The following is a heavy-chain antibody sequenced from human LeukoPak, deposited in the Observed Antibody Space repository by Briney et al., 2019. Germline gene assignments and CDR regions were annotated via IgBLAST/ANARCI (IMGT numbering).Heavy chain of an antibody. CDR1: GGSISSYY. CDR2: IYTSGST. D-gene: IGHD3-16*01. Sequence: MASETLSLTCTVSGGSISSYYWSWIRQPAGKGLEWIGRIYTSGSTNYNPSLKSRVTMSVDTSKNQFSLKLSSVTAADTAVYYCARVGVPTTDKKMWGASTRKIPNWFDPWGQGTLVTVSS. CDR3: ARVGVPTTDKKMWGASTRKIPNWFDP. J-gene: IGHJ5*02. V-gene: IGHV4-4*07.